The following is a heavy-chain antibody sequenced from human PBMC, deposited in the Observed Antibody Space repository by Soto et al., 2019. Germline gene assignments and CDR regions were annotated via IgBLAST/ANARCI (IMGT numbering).Heavy chain of an antibody. CDR1: GGTFSSYA. V-gene: IGHV1-69*13. Sequence: GASVKVSCKDSGGTFSSYAISWVRQAPGQGLEWMGGIIPIFGTANYAQKFQGRVTITADESTSTAYMELSSLRSEDTAVYYCARGNRGYSFYFDYWGQGTLVTVSS. D-gene: IGHD5-18*01. CDR2: IIPIFGTA. CDR3: ARGNRGYSFYFDY. J-gene: IGHJ4*02.